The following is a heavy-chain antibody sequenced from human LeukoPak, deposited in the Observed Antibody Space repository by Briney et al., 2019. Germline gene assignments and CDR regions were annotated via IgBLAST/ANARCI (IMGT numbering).Heavy chain of an antibody. J-gene: IGHJ4*02. D-gene: IGHD2-15*01. CDR2: INNNGGTT. CDR1: GFNFSSYF. CDR3: VKAQGYCGSGTCYFDY. Sequence: QPGGSLRLFCSASGFNFSSYFMYWVRQAPGEALEYVLVINNNGGTTSHAESVKGRFTISRDNSKNPLSLQMSSLRVEDTAVYYCVKAQGYCGSGTCYFDYWGRGTLVTVSS. V-gene: IGHV3-64D*08.